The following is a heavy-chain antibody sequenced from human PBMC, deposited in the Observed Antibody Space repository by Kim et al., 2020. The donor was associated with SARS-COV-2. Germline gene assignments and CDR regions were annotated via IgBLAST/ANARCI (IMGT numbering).Heavy chain of an antibody. CDR1: GFSLNTSGMC. V-gene: IGHV2-70*11. J-gene: IGHJ4*02. D-gene: IGHD3-16*02. Sequence: SGPTLVKPTQTLTLTCTFSGFSLNTSGMCVSWIRQPPGKALEWLARIDWDDDKYYSTSLKTRLTISKDTSKNQVVLTMTNMDPVDTATFYCARIKYDYVWGSYRFDYWGQGTLVTVSS. CDR2: IDWDDDK. CDR3: ARIKYDYVWGSYRFDY.